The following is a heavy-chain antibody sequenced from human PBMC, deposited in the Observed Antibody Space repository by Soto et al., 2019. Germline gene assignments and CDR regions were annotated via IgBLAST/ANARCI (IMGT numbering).Heavy chain of an antibody. CDR2: IYYSGST. CDR1: GGSISSGGYY. CDR3: ARESLSNQLLPQPLFDY. V-gene: IGHV4-31*03. J-gene: IGHJ4*02. Sequence: QVQLQESGPGLVKPSQTLSLTCTVSGGSISSGGYYWSWIRQHPGKGLEWIGYIYYSGSTYYNPSLKRRVTISVDTSKNQFSLKLSSVTAADTAVYYCARESLSNQLLPQPLFDYWGQGTLVTVSS. D-gene: IGHD2-2*01.